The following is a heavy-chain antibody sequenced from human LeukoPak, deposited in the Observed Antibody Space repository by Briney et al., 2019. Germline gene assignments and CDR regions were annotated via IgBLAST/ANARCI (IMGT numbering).Heavy chain of an antibody. Sequence: GGSLRLSCAASGFTFSSYAMSWVRQAPGKGLEWVSSISGSGGSTYYADSVKGRFSISRDNSKKTLYLQMNSLRAEDTAVYYCAKVIDRVIDYWGQGTLVTVSS. CDR3: AKVIDRVIDY. CDR1: GFTFSSYA. D-gene: IGHD3-22*01. CDR2: ISGSGGST. V-gene: IGHV3-23*01. J-gene: IGHJ4*02.